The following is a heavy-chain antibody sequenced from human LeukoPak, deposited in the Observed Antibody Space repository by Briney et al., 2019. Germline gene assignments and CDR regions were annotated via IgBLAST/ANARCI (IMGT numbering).Heavy chain of an antibody. CDR2: IYYSGST. D-gene: IGHD3-9*01. Sequence: SETLSLTYAVYGGSFSGYYRSWIRQPPGKGLEWIGYIYYSGSTNYDPSLKSRVTISVDTSKNQFSLKLSSVTAADTAVYYCARNWKYYDILTGRAPNWFDPWGQGTLVTVSS. CDR3: ARNWKYYDILTGRAPNWFDP. J-gene: IGHJ5*02. CDR1: GGSFSGYY. V-gene: IGHV4-59*01.